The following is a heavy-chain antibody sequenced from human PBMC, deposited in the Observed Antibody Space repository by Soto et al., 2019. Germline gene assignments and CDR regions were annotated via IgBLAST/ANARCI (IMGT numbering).Heavy chain of an antibody. CDR3: ARDASSWYYYYYMDV. CDR2: INPSGGST. Sequence: ASVKVSCNASGNTFTSYYMHYVRQAPGQGLEWMGIINPSGGSTSYAQKFQGRVTMTRDTSTSTVYMELSSLRSEDTAVYYCARDASSWYYYYYMDVWGKGTTVTVSS. CDR1: GNTFTSYY. D-gene: IGHD6-13*01. V-gene: IGHV1-46*03. J-gene: IGHJ6*03.